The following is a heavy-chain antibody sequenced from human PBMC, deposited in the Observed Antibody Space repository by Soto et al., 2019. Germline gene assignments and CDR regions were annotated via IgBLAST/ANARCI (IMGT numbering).Heavy chain of an antibody. V-gene: IGHV1-18*01. CDR3: ARVNSYDHTAEVVN. CDR2: ISTYNGNT. Sequence: QVQLVQSGAEVKKSGASVKVSCKASGYSFTFYGISWVRQAPGQGLEWMGWISTYNGNTNYAQKFRGRVTMTTDTSTTTAYMELRSLRSDDTAVYFCARVNSYDHTAEVVNWGQGTLVTVSS. J-gene: IGHJ4*02. D-gene: IGHD3-16*01. CDR1: GYSFTFYG.